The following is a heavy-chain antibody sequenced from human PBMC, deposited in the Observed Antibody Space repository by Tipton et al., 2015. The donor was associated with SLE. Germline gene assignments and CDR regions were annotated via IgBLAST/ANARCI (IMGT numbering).Heavy chain of an antibody. Sequence: LRLSCAASGFTFSSYSMNWVRQAPGKGLEWIGYIYYSGSTNYNPSLKSRVTISVDTSKNQFSLKLSSVTAADTAVYYCAGARFKDWYFDLWGRGTLVTVSS. CDR1: GFTFSSYS. V-gene: IGHV4-59*01. CDR2: IYYSGST. J-gene: IGHJ2*01. CDR3: AGARFKDWYFDL.